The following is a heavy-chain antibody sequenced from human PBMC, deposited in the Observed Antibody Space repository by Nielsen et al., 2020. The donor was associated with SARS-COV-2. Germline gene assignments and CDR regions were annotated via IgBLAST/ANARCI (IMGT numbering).Heavy chain of an antibody. D-gene: IGHD2-15*01. J-gene: IGHJ5*02. V-gene: IGHV1-46*01. CDR2: INPSGGST. Sequence: ASVKVSCKASGYTFTSYYMHWVRQAPGQGLEWMGIINPSGGSTSYAQKFQGRVTMTRDTSTSTVYMELSSLRSEDTAVYYCARGMVGYCSGGSCYSKSWFDPWGQGTLVTVSS. CDR3: ARGMVGYCSGGSCYSKSWFDP. CDR1: GYTFTSYY.